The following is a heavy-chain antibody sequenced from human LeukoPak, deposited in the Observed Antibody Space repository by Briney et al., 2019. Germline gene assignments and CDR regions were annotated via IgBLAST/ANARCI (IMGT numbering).Heavy chain of an antibody. D-gene: IGHD3-3*01. CDR2: IYTSGST. CDR3: ARWAQYYDFWSGYVLDY. Sequence: SETLSLTCTVSGGSISSGSYYWSWIRQPAGKGLEWIGRIYTSGSTDYNPSLKSRVTISVDTSKNQFSLKLSSVTAADTAVYYCARWAQYYDFWSGYVLDYWGQGTLVTVSS. V-gene: IGHV4-61*02. J-gene: IGHJ4*02. CDR1: GGSISSGSYY.